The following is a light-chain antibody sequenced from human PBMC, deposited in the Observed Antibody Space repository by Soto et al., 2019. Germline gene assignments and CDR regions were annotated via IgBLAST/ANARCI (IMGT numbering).Light chain of an antibody. Sequence: IQMTQSPSTLSASVGVTVTITCRASESIYSWLAWYKQIPGKAPQLLIYKTSTLQGGVPSRFSGSGSGADYTLTIGSLQPDDFATYYCQEYNTNSRTFGQGTRVENK. CDR3: QEYNTNSRT. J-gene: IGKJ1*01. V-gene: IGKV1-5*03. CDR2: KTS. CDR1: ESIYSW.